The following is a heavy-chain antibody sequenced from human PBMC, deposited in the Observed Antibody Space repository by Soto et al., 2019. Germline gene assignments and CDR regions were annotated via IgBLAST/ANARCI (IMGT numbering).Heavy chain of an antibody. V-gene: IGHV3-33*01. CDR2: IWYDGSNK. CDR1: GFTFSSYG. CDR3: ARTGRTDRHYYYYGMDV. D-gene: IGHD1-1*01. J-gene: IGHJ6*02. Sequence: QVQLVESGGGVVQPGRSLRLSCAASGFTFSSYGMHWVRQAPGKGLEWVAVIWYDGSNKYYADSVKGRFTISRDNSKNTLYLQMNSLRAEDTAVHYCARTGRTDRHYYYYGMDVWGQGTTVTVSS.